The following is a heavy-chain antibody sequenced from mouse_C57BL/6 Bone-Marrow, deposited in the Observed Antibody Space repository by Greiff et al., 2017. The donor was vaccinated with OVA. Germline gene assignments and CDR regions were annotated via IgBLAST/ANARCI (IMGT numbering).Heavy chain of an antibody. J-gene: IGHJ2*01. D-gene: IGHD1-1*01. V-gene: IGHV1-81*01. CDR2: IYPRSGNT. CDR3: ARYYYGRGDY. CDR1: GYTFTSYG. Sequence: QVQLKESGAELARPGASVKLSCKASGYTFTSYGISWVKQRTGQGLEWIGEIYPRSGNTYYNEKFKGKATLTADKSSSTAYMELRSLTSEDSAVYFCARYYYGRGDYWGQGTTLTVSS.